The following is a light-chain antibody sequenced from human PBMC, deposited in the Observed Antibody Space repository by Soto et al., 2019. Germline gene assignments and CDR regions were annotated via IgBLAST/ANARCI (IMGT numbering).Light chain of an antibody. CDR2: GAS. CDR3: QQYESSWT. J-gene: IGKJ1*01. Sequence: EIVLTQSPGTLSLSPGEGATLSCRASQSMSSTFLARHQHKPGQAPRVLIYGASRRAAGIPERFSGSGSGTDFTLIISRLEPVDFAVYYCQQYESSWTFGQGTKVEMK. V-gene: IGKV3-20*01. CDR1: QSMSSTF.